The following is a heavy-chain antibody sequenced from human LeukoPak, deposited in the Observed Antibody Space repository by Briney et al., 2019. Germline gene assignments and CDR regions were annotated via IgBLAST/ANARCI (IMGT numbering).Heavy chain of an antibody. D-gene: IGHD1-26*01. J-gene: IGHJ4*02. CDR2: AYYTSKWIT. CDR3: ARPLTRSGSYYV. CDR1: GDSVSSDTTA. V-gene: IGHV6-1*01. Sequence: SQTLSLTCAISGDSVSSDTTAWSWIRQSPSRGLEWLGRAYYTSKWITNYAVSVRSRITVNPNTSNSQFSLQLNSVTPEDTAVYYCARPLTRSGSYYVWGQGILVTVSS.